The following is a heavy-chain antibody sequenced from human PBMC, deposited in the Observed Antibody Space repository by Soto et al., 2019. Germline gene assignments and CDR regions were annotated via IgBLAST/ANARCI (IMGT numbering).Heavy chain of an antibody. V-gene: IGHV4-39*01. CDR3: ARQTGGAHRVNID. Sequence: PSETLSLTCTVSGDSIRNSYFWGWIRQPPGKGLEWIGSIFYGGGTYYNPSLKSRVTMSVDTSKNQFSLKLSSVTAADTAIFYCARQTGGAHRVNIDWGQGALVTVSS. D-gene: IGHD3-16*01. CDR2: IFYGGGT. J-gene: IGHJ4*02. CDR1: GDSIRNSYF.